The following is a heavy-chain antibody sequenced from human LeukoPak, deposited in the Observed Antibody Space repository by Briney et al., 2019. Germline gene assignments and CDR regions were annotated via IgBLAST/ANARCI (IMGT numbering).Heavy chain of an antibody. CDR3: AKETPPITTVVTTPPFRFQH. V-gene: IGHV1-46*01. CDR1: GYTFTSYY. CDR2: INPSGGST. Sequence: ASVKVSCKASGYTFTSYYMHWVRQAPGQGLEWMGIINPSGGSTSYAQKFQGRVTMTRDTSTSTVYMELSSLRSEDTAVYYCAKETPPITTVVTTPPFRFQHWGQGTLVTVSS. J-gene: IGHJ1*01. D-gene: IGHD4-23*01.